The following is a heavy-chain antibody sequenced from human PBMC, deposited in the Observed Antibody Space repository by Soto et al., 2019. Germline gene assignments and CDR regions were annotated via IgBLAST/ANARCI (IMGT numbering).Heavy chain of an antibody. CDR3: ARPGGSGWFYFDS. D-gene: IGHD6-13*01. CDR2: IYYSGST. V-gene: IGHV4-39*02. J-gene: IGHJ4*02. Sequence: SLTCTVSGDSIMRDSYYWGWIRQPPGKGLEWIGSIYYSGSTYYNPSLKSRVTISVDTSKNHFSLKLTSVTAADTAVYYCARPGGSGWFYFDSWGQGSQVTVSS. CDR1: GDSIMRDSYY.